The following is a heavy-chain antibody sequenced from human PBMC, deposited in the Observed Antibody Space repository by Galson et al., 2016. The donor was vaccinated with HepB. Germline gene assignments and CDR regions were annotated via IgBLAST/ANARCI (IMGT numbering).Heavy chain of an antibody. CDR3: ARDHSFADSAWWFDP. D-gene: IGHD3-3*01. CDR1: GYTFIGHW. Sequence: SVKVSCKASGYTFIGHWMHWVRQAPGQGLEWMGIINPRTGATGYAENFQGRITLTSDTSANTVYMEMSSLRSEDTAVYYCARDHSFADSAWWFDPWGQGTRLIVSS. J-gene: IGHJ5*02. CDR2: INPRTGAT. V-gene: IGHV1-46*01.